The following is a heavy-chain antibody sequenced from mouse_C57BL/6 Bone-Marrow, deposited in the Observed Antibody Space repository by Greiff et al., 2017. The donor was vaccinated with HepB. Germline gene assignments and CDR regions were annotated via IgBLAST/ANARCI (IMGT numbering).Heavy chain of an antibody. J-gene: IGHJ2*01. CDR2: IDPSDSYT. Sequence: QVQLQQPGAELVMPGASVKLSCKASGYTFTSYWMHWVKQRPGQGLEWIVEIDPSDSYTNYNQKFKGKSTLTVDKSSSTAYMQLSSLTSEDSAVYYCAREGYGSSRYYFDYWGQGTTLTVSS. V-gene: IGHV1-69*01. D-gene: IGHD1-1*01. CDR1: GYTFTSYW. CDR3: AREGYGSSRYYFDY.